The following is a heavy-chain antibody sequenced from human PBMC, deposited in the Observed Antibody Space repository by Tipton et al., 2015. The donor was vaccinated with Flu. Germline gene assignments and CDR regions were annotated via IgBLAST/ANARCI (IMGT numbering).Heavy chain of an antibody. J-gene: IGHJ4*02. D-gene: IGHD3-3*01. V-gene: IGHV4-61*02. Sequence: TLSLTCNVSGGSVSSGSFYWNWIRQPAGKGLEWIGRIYNTGTTNYNPSLRSRVTISIDTSKNQFLLKLSSVTAADTAVYYCTRSYFDFWSADFLWGQGTLVTVSS. CDR3: TRSYFDFWSADFL. CDR1: GGSVSSGSFY. CDR2: IYNTGTT.